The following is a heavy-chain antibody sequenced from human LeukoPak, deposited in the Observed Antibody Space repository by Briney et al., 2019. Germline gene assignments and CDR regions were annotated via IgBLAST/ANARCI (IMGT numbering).Heavy chain of an antibody. Sequence: GGSLRLSCAASGFSFSNAWMSWVRQAPGKGLEWVGRIKSKTDGGTTDYAAPVKGRFTISRDDSKNTLYLQMNSLKTEDTAVYYCTPGSPLYGSGHWAQEPLVTVSS. J-gene: IGHJ4*02. CDR1: GFSFSNAW. CDR3: TPGSPLYGSGH. D-gene: IGHD3-10*01. CDR2: IKSKTDGGTT. V-gene: IGHV3-15*01.